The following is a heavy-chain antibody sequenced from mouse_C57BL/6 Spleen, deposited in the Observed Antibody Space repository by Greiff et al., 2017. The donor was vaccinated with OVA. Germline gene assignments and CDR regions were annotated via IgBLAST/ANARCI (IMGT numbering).Heavy chain of an antibody. J-gene: IGHJ2*01. CDR1: GFTFSSYG. CDR2: ISSGGSYT. CDR3: ARTPYYFDY. V-gene: IGHV5-6*01. Sequence: EVKLMESGGDLVKPGGSLKLSCAASGFTFSSYGMSWVRQTPDKRLEWVATISSGGSYTYYPDSVKGRFTISRDNAKNTLYLQMSSLKSEDTAMYYCARTPYYFDYWGQGTTLTVSS.